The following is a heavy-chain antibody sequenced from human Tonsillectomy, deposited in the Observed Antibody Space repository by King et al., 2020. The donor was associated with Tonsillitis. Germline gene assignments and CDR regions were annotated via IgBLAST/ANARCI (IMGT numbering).Heavy chain of an antibody. J-gene: IGHJ4*02. CDR2: FYYRGST. V-gene: IGHV4-39*07. Sequence: QLQESGPGLVKPSETLSLPCSVSGGSISGSSYYWGWIRQPPGKGLEWIGCFYYRGSTYYNASLKSRVTKSVDTSRNQFSLKLTSVTAADTAVYYCARVVIFVATYYFDYWGQGTLVTVSS. CDR1: GGSISGSSYY. CDR3: ARVVIFVATYYFDY. D-gene: IGHD3-10*01.